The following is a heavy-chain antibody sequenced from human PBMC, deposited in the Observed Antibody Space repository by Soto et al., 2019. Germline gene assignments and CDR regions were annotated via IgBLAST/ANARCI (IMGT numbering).Heavy chain of an antibody. Sequence: QVQLVQSGAEVKKPGSSVKVSCKASGGTFSSYAISWVRQAPGQGLEWMGGIIPIFGTANYAQKFQGRVTITADESTSTAYMELSSLRSEDTAVXXXXRETSIFGANWFDPWGQGTLVTVSS. V-gene: IGHV1-69*01. CDR3: XRETSIFGANWFDP. CDR1: GGTFSSYA. CDR2: IIPIFGTA. D-gene: IGHD3-3*01. J-gene: IGHJ5*02.